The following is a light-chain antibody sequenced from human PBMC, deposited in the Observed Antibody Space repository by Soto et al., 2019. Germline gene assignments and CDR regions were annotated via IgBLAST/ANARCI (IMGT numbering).Light chain of an antibody. CDR2: KAS. Sequence: GDRVTITFRSRQSISRWVAWYQQKPGKAPKLLIYKASSLESGVPSRFSGSGSGTEFTLTLSSLHPDDFASYFSEQYKNYCSSGQGIKV. CDR1: QSISRW. J-gene: IGKJ1*01. V-gene: IGKV1-5*03. CDR3: EQYKNYCS.